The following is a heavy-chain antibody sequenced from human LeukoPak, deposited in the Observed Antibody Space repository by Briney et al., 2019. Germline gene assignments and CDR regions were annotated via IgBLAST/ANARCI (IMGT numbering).Heavy chain of an antibody. Sequence: AGSLRLSCAASGFTFSGSAIHWVRQSSGKGLEWVGQIDKEDKGYATATAYAASVKGRFTISRDDSINTAYLQMKSLKTEDTALYYCTRDSGTYNWFDPWGQGTLVTVSS. J-gene: IGHJ5*02. CDR2: IDKEDKGYATAT. CDR3: TRDSGTYNWFDP. V-gene: IGHV3-73*01. D-gene: IGHD1-26*01. CDR1: GFTFSGSA.